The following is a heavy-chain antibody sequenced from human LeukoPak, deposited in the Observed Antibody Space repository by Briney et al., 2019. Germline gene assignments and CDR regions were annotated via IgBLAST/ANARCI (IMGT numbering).Heavy chain of an antibody. D-gene: IGHD4-11*01. CDR3: ATRGGYSNAFDI. J-gene: IGHJ3*02. CDR2: IIPIFGTA. CDR1: GGTFSSYA. V-gene: IGHV1-69*05. Sequence: SVKVSCKASGGTFSSYAISWVRQAPGQGLEWMGGIIPIFGTANYAQKFQRRVTMTRNTSTSTVYMELSSLRSEDTAVYYCATRGGYSNAFDIWGQGTMVTVSS.